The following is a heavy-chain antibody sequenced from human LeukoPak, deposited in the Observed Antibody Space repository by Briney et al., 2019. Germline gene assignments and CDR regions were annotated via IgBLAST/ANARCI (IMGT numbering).Heavy chain of an antibody. J-gene: IGHJ3*02. V-gene: IGHV1-69*10. Sequence: SVKVSCKASGGTFSTYAISWVRQAPGQGLEWMGGITPILGTANYAQRFQGRVTINADQSTSTAYMELSSLRSEDTAVYYCARSLIDYGGSYDAFDIWGQGTMVTISS. D-gene: IGHD4-23*01. CDR1: GGTFSTYA. CDR3: ARSLIDYGGSYDAFDI. CDR2: ITPILGTA.